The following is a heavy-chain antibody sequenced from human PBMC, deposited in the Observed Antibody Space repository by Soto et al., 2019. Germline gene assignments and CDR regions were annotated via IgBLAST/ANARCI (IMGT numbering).Heavy chain of an antibody. Sequence: QVQLVESGGGLVKPGGSLRLSCAVSGFTFSDYYMTWIRQAPGKGLEWVSYISSSTSHTNYADSVKGRFTISRDNAKHSRFLQMDSLRAADTAVYYCARGRGAAADYFDFWGQGTLVTVSS. D-gene: IGHD6-13*01. CDR3: ARGRGAAADYFDF. CDR2: ISSSTSHT. V-gene: IGHV3-11*05. CDR1: GFTFSDYY. J-gene: IGHJ4*02.